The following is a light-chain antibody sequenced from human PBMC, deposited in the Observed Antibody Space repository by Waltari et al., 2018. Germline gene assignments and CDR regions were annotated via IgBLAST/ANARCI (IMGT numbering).Light chain of an antibody. CDR2: EGN. V-gene: IGLV2-23*01. J-gene: IGLJ3*02. CDR1: NSAVGTYNL. Sequence: QSALIQPASVSGSPGQSITMSCTETNSAVGTYNLVSWYQQHPGKAPKLMIYEGNKRPSGVSYRFSVSKSGNTASLTISGRQAEDEADYYCSSYAGSSSPRVFGGGTKLTVL. CDR3: SSYAGSSSPRV.